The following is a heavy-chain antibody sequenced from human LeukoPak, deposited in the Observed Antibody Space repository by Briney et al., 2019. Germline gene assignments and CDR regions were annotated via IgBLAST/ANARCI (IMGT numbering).Heavy chain of an antibody. D-gene: IGHD3-10*01. CDR1: GFTFSNFV. Sequence: GRSLRLSCAASGFTFSNFVMTWVRQAPGKGLEWVSGISGSDGTTHYADSVKGRFTISRDNSKNTLYLQMSSLRAEDTAIYYCARDLRPKMIRGVSFDYWGRGTLVTVSS. V-gene: IGHV3-23*01. J-gene: IGHJ4*02. CDR2: ISGSDGTT. CDR3: ARDLRPKMIRGVSFDY.